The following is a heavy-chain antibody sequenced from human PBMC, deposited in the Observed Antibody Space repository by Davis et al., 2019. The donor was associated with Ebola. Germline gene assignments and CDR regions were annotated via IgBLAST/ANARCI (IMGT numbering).Heavy chain of an antibody. J-gene: IGHJ4*02. D-gene: IGHD3-16*01. CDR2: INQSGNT. CDR1: GGSFSGYY. Sequence: PSETLSLTCAVYGGSFSGYYWSWIRQPPGKGLEWVGEINQSGNTNYSPSLKSRVTISADTSKSRFSLRLNSVTAADSAVYFCAREQDYTTGGFYFDSWGQGVLVTVSS. CDR3: AREQDYTTGGFYFDS. V-gene: IGHV4-34*01.